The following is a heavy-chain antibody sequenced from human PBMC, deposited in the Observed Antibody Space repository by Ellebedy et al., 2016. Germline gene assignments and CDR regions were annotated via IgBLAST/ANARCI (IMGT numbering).Heavy chain of an antibody. V-gene: IGHV4-34*01. CDR2: INHSGST. J-gene: IGHJ4*02. CDR1: GGSFSGYY. Sequence: SETLSLTCAVYGGSFSGYYWSWIRQPPGKGLEWIGEINHSGSTNYNPSLKSRVTISVDTSKNQFSLKLSSVTATDTAVYYCARGARRGSIHGSGGDWGQGTLVTVSS. D-gene: IGHD3-10*01. CDR3: ARGARRGSIHGSGGD.